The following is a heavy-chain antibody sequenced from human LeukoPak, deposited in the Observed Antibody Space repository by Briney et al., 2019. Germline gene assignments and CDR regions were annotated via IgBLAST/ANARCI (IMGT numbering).Heavy chain of an antibody. D-gene: IGHD3-22*01. Sequence: PSETLSLTCTVSGGSISSGGYYWSWIRQHPGKGLEWIGYIYYSGSTYYNPSLKSRVTISVDTSKNQFSLKLSSVTAADTAVYYCARGNPYYYDSSGYFFDPWGQGTLVTVSS. CDR3: ARGNPYYYDSSGYFFDP. J-gene: IGHJ5*02. CDR1: GGSISSGGYY. V-gene: IGHV4-31*03. CDR2: IYYSGST.